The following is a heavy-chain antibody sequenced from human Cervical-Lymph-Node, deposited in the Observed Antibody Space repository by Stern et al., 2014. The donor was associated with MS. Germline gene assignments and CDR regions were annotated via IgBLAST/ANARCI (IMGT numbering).Heavy chain of an antibody. CDR2: ISAKSVAI. CDR1: GFVFSDYY. CDR3: ARDRGWFDP. J-gene: IGHJ5*02. V-gene: IGHV3-11*01. Sequence: QVQLVESGGSLVNPGGSLRLSCVGSGFVFSDYYMAWLRQTPGKGLECFAFISAKSVAIHYADSVKGRFIVSRDNAKNSLYLQMTGLRVEDTAIYYCARDRGWFDPWGRGTRVTVSS.